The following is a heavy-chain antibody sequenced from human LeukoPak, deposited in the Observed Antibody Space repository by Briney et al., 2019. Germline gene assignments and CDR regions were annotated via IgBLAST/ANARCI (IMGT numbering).Heavy chain of an antibody. Sequence: PSETLSLTCTVSGGSISSYYWSWIRQPPGKGLECIAYISDIGSINYNTSRKSRVTISLDTSEIQFSLKLSSVTAADTAVYDCAGHHPRNTVDFWGQGTLVTVSS. D-gene: IGHD2/OR15-2a*01. CDR3: AGHHPRNTVDF. CDR2: ISDIGSI. CDR1: GGSISSYY. V-gene: IGHV4-59*08. J-gene: IGHJ4*02.